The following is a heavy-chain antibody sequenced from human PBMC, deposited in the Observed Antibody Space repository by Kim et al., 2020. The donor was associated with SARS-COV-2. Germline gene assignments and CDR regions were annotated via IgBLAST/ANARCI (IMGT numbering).Heavy chain of an antibody. J-gene: IGHJ4*02. CDR3: AREPQLLQLWLYYFDY. D-gene: IGHD5-18*01. Sequence: ASVKVSCQASGYTFTSYAMHWVRQAPGQRLEWMGWINAGNGNTKYSQKFQGRVTITRDTSASTAYMELSSLRSEDTAVYYCAREPQLLQLWLYYFDYWGQGTLVTVSS. V-gene: IGHV1-3*01. CDR1: GYTFTSYA. CDR2: INAGNGNT.